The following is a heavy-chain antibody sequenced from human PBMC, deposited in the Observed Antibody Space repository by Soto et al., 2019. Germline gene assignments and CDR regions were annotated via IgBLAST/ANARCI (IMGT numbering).Heavy chain of an antibody. Sequence: TGGSLRLSCAVSGFPFIRYSMNWVRQAPGKGLEWIAYISGSSSTIKYADSVKGRFTISRDNAKNLLYLQMSSLRAEDTAVYFYVMDVWGQGTTVTVSS. CDR3: VMDV. V-gene: IGHV3-48*01. J-gene: IGHJ6*02. CDR1: GFPFIRYS. CDR2: ISGSSSTI.